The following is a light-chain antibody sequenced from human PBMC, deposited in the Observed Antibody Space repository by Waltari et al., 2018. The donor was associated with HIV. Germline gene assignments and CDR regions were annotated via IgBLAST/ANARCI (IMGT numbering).Light chain of an antibody. CDR3: QQYNNWPPERT. Sequence: LSCRASQSVSSNLAWYQQKPGQAPRLLIYGAFTRATGIPARFSGSGSGTEFTLTISSLQSEDFAVYYCQQYNNWPPERTFGQGTKVEIK. CDR1: QSVSSN. J-gene: IGKJ1*01. CDR2: GAF. V-gene: IGKV3-15*01.